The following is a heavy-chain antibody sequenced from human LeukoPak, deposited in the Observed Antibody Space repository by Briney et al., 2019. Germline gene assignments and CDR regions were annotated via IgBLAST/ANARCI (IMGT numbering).Heavy chain of an antibody. J-gene: IGHJ4*02. CDR3: ARGDNFQFDY. D-gene: IGHD1-1*01. Sequence: ASVKVSCKASGYTFTAYYMHWVRQAPGQGLEWMGWINPNTGGTNYAPKFQGRVTMTRDTSISTAYMVLSSLTFDDTAVYYCARGDNFQFDYWGQGTLATVSS. CDR2: INPNTGGT. V-gene: IGHV1-2*02. CDR1: GYTFTAYY.